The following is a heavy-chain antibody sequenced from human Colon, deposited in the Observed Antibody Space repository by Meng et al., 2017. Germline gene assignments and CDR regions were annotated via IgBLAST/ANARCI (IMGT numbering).Heavy chain of an antibody. CDR3: ACMRQLT. CDR1: GFSLRDHW. CDR2: IIDDGSIK. V-gene: IGHV3-74*02. D-gene: IGHD2-8*01. J-gene: IGHJ5*02. Sequence: VGCGGGLVHVWGSLRLSCTAYGFSLRDHWMHWVRQVSGKGLVWVERIIDDGSIKRYADAVKGRFTISRDNAKNTLYLQMNSLRVEDTALYYCACMRQLTWGQGTLVTVSS.